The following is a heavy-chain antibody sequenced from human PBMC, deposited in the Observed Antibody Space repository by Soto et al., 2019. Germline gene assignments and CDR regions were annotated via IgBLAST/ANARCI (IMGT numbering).Heavy chain of an antibody. Sequence: GESLKISCKGSGYSFTSYWISWVRQMPGKGLEWMGRIDPSDSYTNYSPSFQGHVTISADKSISTAYLQWSSLKASDTAMYYCAGRSSSEYYYYYGMDVWGQGTTVTVS. CDR3: AGRSSSEYYYYYGMDV. J-gene: IGHJ6*02. V-gene: IGHV5-10-1*01. CDR2: IDPSDSYT. D-gene: IGHD6-6*01. CDR1: GYSFTSYW.